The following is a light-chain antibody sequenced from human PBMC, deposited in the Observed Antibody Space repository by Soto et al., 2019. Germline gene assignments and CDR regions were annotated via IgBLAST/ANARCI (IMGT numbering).Light chain of an antibody. CDR1: QSVGSN. J-gene: IGKJ4*01. CDR2: GAS. CDR3: QQYNNWPLT. V-gene: IGKV3-15*01. Sequence: EIVLTQSPATLSLSPGERATLSCMASQSVGSNLAWYQQKPGQAPRLLIYGASTRATGIPARFSGSGSGTEFTLTISSLQSEDFAVYHCQQYNNWPLTFGGGTKVDI.